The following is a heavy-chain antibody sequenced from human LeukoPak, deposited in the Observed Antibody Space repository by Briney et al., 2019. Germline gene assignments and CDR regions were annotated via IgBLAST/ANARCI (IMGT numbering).Heavy chain of an antibody. Sequence: GASVKVSCKASGYTFTGYYMHWVRQAPGQGLEWMGWINLNSGGTNYAQKFQGRVTMTRDTSISTAYMELSRLRSDDTAVYYCARGYVWGSYRLGYWGQGTLVTVSS. J-gene: IGHJ4*02. V-gene: IGHV1-2*02. CDR2: INLNSGGT. CDR1: GYTFTGYY. CDR3: ARGYVWGSYRLGY. D-gene: IGHD3-16*02.